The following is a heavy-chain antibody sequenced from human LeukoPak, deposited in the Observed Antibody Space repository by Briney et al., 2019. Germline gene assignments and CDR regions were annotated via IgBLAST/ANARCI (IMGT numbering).Heavy chain of an antibody. CDR3: ARAQSSSSWMDFFEF. CDR2: IYTTGTA. V-gene: IGHV4-4*07. D-gene: IGHD6-6*01. Sequence: PSETLSLTCIISGGSIGPYYWSWIRQAAGKGPEWIGRIYTTGTADYNPSLKGRVFLSVDTSKNQFSLKVTSVTAADTAVYYCARAQSSSSWMDFFEFWGPGTKVTVSS. J-gene: IGHJ4*02. CDR1: GGSIGPYY.